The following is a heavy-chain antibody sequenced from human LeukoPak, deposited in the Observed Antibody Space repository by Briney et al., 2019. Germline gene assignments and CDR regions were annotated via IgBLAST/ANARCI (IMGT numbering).Heavy chain of an antibody. J-gene: IGHJ2*01. CDR3: AKDREEMTTVWYFDL. CDR2: ISYDGNNK. V-gene: IGHV3-30*18. CDR1: GFTFSSYG. Sequence: PGGSLRLPCAASGFTFSSYGMHWVRQAPGKGLEWVAVISYDGNNKYYADSVRGRFTISRDNSKNTLYLQMNTLRAEDTAFYYCAKDREEMTTVWYFDLWGRGTLVTVSS. D-gene: IGHD4-11*01.